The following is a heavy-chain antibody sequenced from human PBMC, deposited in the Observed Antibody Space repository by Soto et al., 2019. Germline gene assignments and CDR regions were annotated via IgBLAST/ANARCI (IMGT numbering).Heavy chain of an antibody. CDR1: GYPFANNY. CDR2: INTSGGDT. D-gene: IGHD3-16*02. J-gene: IGHJ4*01. CDR3: ARVQGVAGVCGSFRPHFWFDY. V-gene: IGHV1-46*01. Sequence: ASVKVSCKPSGYPFANNYIHWVRQAPGRGLEWTGSINTSGGDTTSAQEVHGRITMTRDAXTSTVSMELRSLRPEDTAVYFCARVQGVAGVCGSFRPHFWFDYWG.